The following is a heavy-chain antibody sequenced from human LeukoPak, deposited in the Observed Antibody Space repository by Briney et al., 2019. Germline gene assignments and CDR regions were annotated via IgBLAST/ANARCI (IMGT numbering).Heavy chain of an antibody. CDR2: IIPIFGTA. D-gene: IGHD4-17*01. V-gene: IGHV1-69*13. J-gene: IGHJ6*02. Sequence: SVKVSCKASGGTFSSYAISWVRQAPGQGLEWMGGIIPIFGTANYAQKFQGRVTITADESTSTAYMELSSLRSEDTAVYYCAGDTGYGDYLTPYYYYGMDVWGQGTTVTVSS. CDR1: GGTFSSYA. CDR3: AGDTGYGDYLTPYYYYGMDV.